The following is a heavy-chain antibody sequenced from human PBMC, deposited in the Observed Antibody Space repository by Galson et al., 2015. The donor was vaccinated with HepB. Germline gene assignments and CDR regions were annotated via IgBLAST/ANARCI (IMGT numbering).Heavy chain of an antibody. Sequence: SLRLSCAASGFTFSSYGMHWVRQAPGKGLEWVAVISYDGSNKYYADSVKGRFTISRDNSKNTLYLQMNSLRAEDTAVYYCAKPARWFGELLYYGMDVWGQGSTVTVSS. J-gene: IGHJ6*02. V-gene: IGHV3-30*18. CDR3: AKPARWFGELLYYGMDV. D-gene: IGHD3-10*01. CDR1: GFTFSSYG. CDR2: ISYDGSNK.